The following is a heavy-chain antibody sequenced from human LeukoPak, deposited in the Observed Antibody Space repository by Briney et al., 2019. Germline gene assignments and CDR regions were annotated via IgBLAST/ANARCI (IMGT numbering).Heavy chain of an antibody. V-gene: IGHV3-21*01. Sequence: GGSLRLSCAASGFTFSSYSINWVRQAPGKGLEWVSSISSGGTFMYYADSVKGRFTISRDNAKKSVFLQMNSLRAEDSAVYYYAREPTGDYWGQGMLVTVSS. CDR1: GFTFSSYS. J-gene: IGHJ4*02. CDR3: AREPTGDY. CDR2: ISSGGTFM. D-gene: IGHD1-1*01.